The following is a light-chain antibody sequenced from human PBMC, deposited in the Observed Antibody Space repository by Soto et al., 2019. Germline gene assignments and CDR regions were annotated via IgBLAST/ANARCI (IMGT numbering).Light chain of an antibody. J-gene: IGKJ1*01. V-gene: IGKV3-15*01. Sequence: EIVMTQSPATLSVSPGERATLSCRASQSVNSNLAWYQQNPGQAPRLLIYGASTRATGIPARFSGSGSGTEFTLTISSLQSEDFAVYYCQQYHNWPPWTFGQGTKVEIK. CDR2: GAS. CDR3: QQYHNWPPWT. CDR1: QSVNSN.